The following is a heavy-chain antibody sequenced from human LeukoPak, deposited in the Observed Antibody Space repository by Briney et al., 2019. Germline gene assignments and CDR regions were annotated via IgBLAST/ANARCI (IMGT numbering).Heavy chain of an antibody. J-gene: IGHJ5*02. V-gene: IGHV4-38-2*02. CDR3: ARDPRWLTPDCTSTSCYENYFDP. CDR2: IYHNGGA. D-gene: IGHD2-2*01. CDR1: GYSINNGYQ. Sequence: SETLSLTCAVSGYSINNGYQWAWIRQAPGRGLEWIGSIYHNGGAHYNPSLRSRVVISVDTSNNQFSLRLSSVTVADTAVYYCARDPRWLTPDCTSTSCYENYFDPWGRGTLVTVSS.